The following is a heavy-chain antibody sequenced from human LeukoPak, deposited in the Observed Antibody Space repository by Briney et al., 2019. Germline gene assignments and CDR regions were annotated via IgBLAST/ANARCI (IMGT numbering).Heavy chain of an antibody. CDR3: ARGGKATVVTM. CDR1: GGSINSYY. J-gene: IGHJ4*02. Sequence: SETLSLTCTVSGGSINSYYWSWIRQPAGKELEWIGRVYSSGNTNYNPSLKSRVSMSVDTSKNQFSLKLTSVTAADTAVYYCARGGKATVVTMWGQGILVTVSS. V-gene: IGHV4-4*07. CDR2: VYSSGNT. D-gene: IGHD4-23*01.